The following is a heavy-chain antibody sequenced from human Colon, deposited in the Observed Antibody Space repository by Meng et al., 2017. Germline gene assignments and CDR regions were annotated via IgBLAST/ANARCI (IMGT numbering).Heavy chain of an antibody. J-gene: IGHJ5*02. Sequence: QVQLQESGPGLVKPSQTLSLPCVVSGGSISGDGYYWSWIRQHPGKGLEWIGYVHDSGDTYYKSSLKSRITISIDTSENQFSLKLKSVTAADTAVYYCARDPSNRGAFFDPWGQGTLVTVSS. CDR3: ARDPSNRGAFFDP. D-gene: IGHD3-10*01. CDR2: VHDSGDT. CDR1: GGSISGDGYY. V-gene: IGHV4-31*11.